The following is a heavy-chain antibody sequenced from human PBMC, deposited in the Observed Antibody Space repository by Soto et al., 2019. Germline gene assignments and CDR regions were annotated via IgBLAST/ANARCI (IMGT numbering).Heavy chain of an antibody. V-gene: IGHV1-18*01. CDR1: GYTFTSYG. CDR3: ARDLPTMDV. J-gene: IGHJ6*02. CDR2: IRAYNGNT. Sequence: QVQLVQSGAEVKKPGASVKVSCKASGYTFTSYGISWVRQAPGQGLEWMGWIRAYNGNTNYAQKLQGRVTTTTDTTTRTAYMELRSGTTDDTAVYFCARDLPTMDVWGQGTTVTVSS.